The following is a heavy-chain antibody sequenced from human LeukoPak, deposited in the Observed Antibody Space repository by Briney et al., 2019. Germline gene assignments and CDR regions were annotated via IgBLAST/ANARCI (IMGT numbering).Heavy chain of an antibody. J-gene: IGHJ4*02. V-gene: IGHV3-21*01. CDR2: ISSSSSYI. CDR3: ARGGYSDHYFDY. CDR1: GFTFSSYS. D-gene: IGHD6-13*01. Sequence: PGGSLRLSCAASGFTFSSYSMNWVRQAPGKGLEWVSSISSSSSYIYYADSVKSRFTISRDNAKNSLYLQMNSLRAEDTAVYYCARGGYSDHYFDYWGQGTLVTVSS.